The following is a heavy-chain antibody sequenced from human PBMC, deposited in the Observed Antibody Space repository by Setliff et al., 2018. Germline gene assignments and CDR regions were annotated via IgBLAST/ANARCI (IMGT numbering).Heavy chain of an antibody. Sequence: PSETLSLTCTVSDDSISSRHYYWSWIRQPAGKGLEWLGQIYTSWSTNYNPSLKGRATLSIDASRNQFSLRLQSVTAADTAVYFCARDDPNHYDVSGYSVGYFDYWGLGTPVTVSS. CDR1: DDSISSRHYY. J-gene: IGHJ4*02. CDR2: IYTSWST. CDR3: ARDDPNHYDVSGYSVGYFDY. D-gene: IGHD3-22*01. V-gene: IGHV4-61*09.